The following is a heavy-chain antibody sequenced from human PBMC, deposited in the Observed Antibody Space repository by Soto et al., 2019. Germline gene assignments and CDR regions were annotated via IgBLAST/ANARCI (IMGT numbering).Heavy chain of an antibody. CDR3: ARCVSSSSSYYYG. D-gene: IGHD6-6*01. V-gene: IGHV4-59*01. CDR2: IYYSGST. CDR1: CGSIRSYY. J-gene: IGHJ6*01. Sequence: ASETLSPTRTFSCGSIRSYYWSWIRQPPGKGLEWIGYIYYSGSTNYNPSLKSRVTISVDTSKNQFSLKLSSVTAADTAVYYCARCVSSSSSYYYG.